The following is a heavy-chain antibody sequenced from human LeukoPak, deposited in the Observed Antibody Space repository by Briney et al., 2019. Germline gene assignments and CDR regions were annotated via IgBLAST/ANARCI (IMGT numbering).Heavy chain of an antibody. D-gene: IGHD4/OR15-4a*01. CDR3: ERPNDPGNTYDATSELDY. CDR1: GYTFSTFW. Sequence: RGESLKISCKASGYTFSTFWIGWVRQMPGKGLEWMGIIYPRDSDTRYSPSFQGLVTISADKSISTAYLQWSSLKASDTAMYYCERPNDPGNTYDATSELDYWGHGTLVTVSS. J-gene: IGHJ4*01. V-gene: IGHV5-51*01. CDR2: IYPRDSDT.